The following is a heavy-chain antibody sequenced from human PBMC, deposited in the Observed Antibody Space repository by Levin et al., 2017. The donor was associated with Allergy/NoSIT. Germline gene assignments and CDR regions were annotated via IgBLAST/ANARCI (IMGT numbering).Heavy chain of an antibody. D-gene: IGHD6-19*01. CDR2: VNPGTGKT. Sequence: AASVKVSCETFGYTFSNYDINWVRQATGQGLEWLGWVNPGTGKTGFAQKFQGRLTMTWDTSMTTAYMELTTLTFDDMGVYYCARGRWCSGGNCFGDLQYWGQGTLVTVSS. J-gene: IGHJ4*02. CDR1: GYTFSNYD. V-gene: IGHV1-8*01. CDR3: ARGRWCSGGNCFGDLQY.